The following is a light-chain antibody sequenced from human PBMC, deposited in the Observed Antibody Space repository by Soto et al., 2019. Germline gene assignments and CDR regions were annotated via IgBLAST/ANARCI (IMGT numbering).Light chain of an antibody. Sequence: DIQMTQSPSTLSASVGDRVIIICRASQSISSWLAWYQQKPGKAPKLLIYKASSLESGVPSRFSGSGSGTEFTLPLRRLQAGGFGTYFLPQYKYYLWTFGQRAKVEIK. CDR3: PQYKYYLWT. J-gene: IGKJ1*01. CDR2: KAS. V-gene: IGKV1-5*03. CDR1: QSISSW.